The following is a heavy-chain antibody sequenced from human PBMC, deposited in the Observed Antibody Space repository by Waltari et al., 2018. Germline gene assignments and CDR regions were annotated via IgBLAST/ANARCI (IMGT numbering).Heavy chain of an antibody. CDR3: ARVGYYYYMDV. CDR1: GGSISSYY. Sequence: QVQLQESGPGLVKPSETLSLTCTVSGGSISSYYWSWIRQPPGKGLEWIGYIYYSGSTNYNPSLKSRVTISVDTSKNQFSLKLSSVTAADTAVYYCARVGYYYYMDVWGKGTTVIVSS. J-gene: IGHJ6*03. CDR2: IYYSGST. V-gene: IGHV4-59*01.